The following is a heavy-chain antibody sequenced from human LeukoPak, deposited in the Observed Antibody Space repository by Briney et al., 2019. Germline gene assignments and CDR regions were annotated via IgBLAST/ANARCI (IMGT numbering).Heavy chain of an antibody. D-gene: IGHD3-22*01. CDR1: GGSFSGYY. CDR2: IYYSGST. CDR3: ARRLDYYDSSGYNWFDP. Sequence: SETLSLTCAVYGGSFSGYYWGWIRQPPGKGLEWIGSIYYSGSTYYNPSLKSRVTISVDTSKNQFSLKLSSVTAADTAVYYCARRLDYYDSSGYNWFDPWGQGTLVTVSS. J-gene: IGHJ5*02. V-gene: IGHV4-39*01.